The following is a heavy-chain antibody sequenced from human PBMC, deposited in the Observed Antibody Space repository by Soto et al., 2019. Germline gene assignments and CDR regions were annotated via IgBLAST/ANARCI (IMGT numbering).Heavy chain of an antibody. CDR3: ERQYPSSSRHFDH. CDR2: IRAGSSNI. J-gene: IGHJ4*02. CDR1: GFTFRTYN. Sequence: GGSLRLSCAASGFTFRTYNMIWVRQAPGKGLEWVSSIRAGSSNIYYAPSVKGRFTISRDNAKNLLYLQINSLRAEDTAVYYCERQYPSSSRHFDHWGQGTLVTVS. D-gene: IGHD6-6*01. V-gene: IGHV3-21*01.